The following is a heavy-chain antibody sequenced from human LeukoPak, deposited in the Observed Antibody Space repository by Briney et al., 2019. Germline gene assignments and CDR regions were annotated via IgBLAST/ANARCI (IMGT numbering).Heavy chain of an antibody. Sequence: SETLSLTCTVSGGSISSGDYYWSWIRQPPGKGLEWIGYIYYSGSTYYNPSLKSRVTISVDTSKNQFSLKLSSVTAADTAVYYCAREAKLGMGDYWGQGTLVTVSS. V-gene: IGHV4-30-4*01. CDR3: AREAKLGMGDY. CDR1: GGSISSGDYY. CDR2: IYYSGST. D-gene: IGHD7-27*01. J-gene: IGHJ4*02.